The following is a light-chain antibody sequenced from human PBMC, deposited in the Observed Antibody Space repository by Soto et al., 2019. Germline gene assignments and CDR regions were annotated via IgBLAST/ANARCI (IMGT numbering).Light chain of an antibody. CDR1: SSNIGSHY. V-gene: IGLV1-47*01. CDR2: RDG. Sequence: QAVLTQPPSASGTPGQSLTISCAGSSSNIGSHYVYWYQHLPGTAPKLLIFRDGQRPSGVPDRLFGSKSGTSASLAISGLRSEDEAHYYCAVWDASLTGWVFGGGTKLTVL. J-gene: IGLJ3*02. CDR3: AVWDASLTGWV.